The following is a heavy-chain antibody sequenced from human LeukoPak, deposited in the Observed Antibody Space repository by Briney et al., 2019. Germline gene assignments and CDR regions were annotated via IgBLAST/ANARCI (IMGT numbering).Heavy chain of an antibody. CDR2: ISYDGSNK. Sequence: PGGSLRPSCAAPGFTFSSSGMHWVRKAPGKGLEWVAVISYDGSNKYYADSVKGRFTISRDNSKNTLYLQMNSLRAGDTAVYYCAKDSYDRSGYYYYYFAYWGQGTQVTVSS. V-gene: IGHV3-30*18. CDR1: GFTFSSSG. J-gene: IGHJ4*02. D-gene: IGHD3-22*01. CDR3: AKDSYDRSGYYYYYFAY.